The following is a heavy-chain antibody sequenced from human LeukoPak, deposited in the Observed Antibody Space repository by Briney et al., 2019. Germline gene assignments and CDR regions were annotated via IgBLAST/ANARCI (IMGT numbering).Heavy chain of an antibody. V-gene: IGHV4-34*01. J-gene: IGHJ5*02. CDR3: ARHAQPNWNYAKNWFDP. CDR1: GGSFSGYY. Sequence: SETLSLTCAVYGGSFSGYYWSWIRQPPGKGLEWIGEINHSGSTNYNPSLKSRVTISVDTSKNQFSLKLSSVTAADTAVYYCARHAQPNWNYAKNWFDPWGQGTLVTVSS. D-gene: IGHD1-7*01. CDR2: INHSGST.